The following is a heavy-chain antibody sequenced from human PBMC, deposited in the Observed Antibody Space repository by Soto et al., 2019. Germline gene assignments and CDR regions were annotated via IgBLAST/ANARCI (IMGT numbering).Heavy chain of an antibody. CDR2: ISAGGGAT. CDR1: GFTFSSYA. CDR3: AKLVSDYIWGSYLSYFDH. J-gene: IGHJ4*02. Sequence: EVQLLESGGGLVQPGGSLRLSCAASGFTFSSYAMSWVRQAPGKGLEWVSAISAGGGATYYADSVKGRFTISRDNSLNTLYLQMNSLRAEDTAVYYCAKLVSDYIWGSYLSYFDHGGQGTLVTVSS. V-gene: IGHV3-23*01. D-gene: IGHD3-16*01.